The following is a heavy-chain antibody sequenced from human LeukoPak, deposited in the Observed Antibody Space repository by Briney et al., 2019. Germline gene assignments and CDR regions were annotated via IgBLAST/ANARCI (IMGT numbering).Heavy chain of an antibody. Sequence: GSLRLSGAASGFTFSDYYMSWIRQAPGKGLEWVSYISSSGSTIYYADSVKGRFTISRDNAKNSLYLQMNSLRAEDTAVYYCAREGTAMFYFDYWGQGTLVTVSS. CDR3: AREGTAMFYFDY. V-gene: IGHV3-11*01. D-gene: IGHD5-18*01. CDR1: GFTFSDYY. CDR2: ISSSGSTI. J-gene: IGHJ4*02.